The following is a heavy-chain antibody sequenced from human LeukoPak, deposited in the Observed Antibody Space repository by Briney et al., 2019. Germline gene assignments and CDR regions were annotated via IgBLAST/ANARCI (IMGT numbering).Heavy chain of an antibody. CDR1: GFSFRNYW. Sequence: GGSLRLSCAASGFSFRNYWMGWVRQAPGKGLEWVANTKPDGSAEHYADSVRGRFTASRDNANNLLYLQMIRLRAEDTAVYYCARDGGLHTNFDYWGQGTLLTVSS. J-gene: IGHJ4*02. D-gene: IGHD2-15*01. CDR2: TKPDGSAE. CDR3: ARDGGLHTNFDY. V-gene: IGHV3-7*01.